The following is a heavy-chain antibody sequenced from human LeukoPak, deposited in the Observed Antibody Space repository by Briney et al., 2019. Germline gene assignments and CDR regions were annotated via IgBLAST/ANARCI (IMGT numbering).Heavy chain of an antibody. CDR2: IYYNGNT. Sequence: SETLSLTCTVSGGSISSDYWSWIRQPPGKGLEWIGHIYYNGNTNCKPSLKSRATISVDTSKNQFSLKLSSVTAADTAVYYCARVWDHDYGDLYFDYWGQGNLVTVSS. CDR1: GGSISSDY. D-gene: IGHD4-17*01. J-gene: IGHJ4*02. V-gene: IGHV4-59*01. CDR3: ARVWDHDYGDLYFDY.